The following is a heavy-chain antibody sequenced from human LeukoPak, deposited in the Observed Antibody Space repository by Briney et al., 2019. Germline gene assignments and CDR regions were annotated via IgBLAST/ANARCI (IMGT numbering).Heavy chain of an antibody. CDR3: ARKGDAFDI. J-gene: IGHJ3*02. CDR2: ISYDGSNK. V-gene: IGHV3-30*01. Sequence: GRSLRLSCAASGFTFSSYAMHWVRQAPGKGLEWVAVISYDGSNKYYADSVKGRFTISRDNSKNTLYLQMNSLRAEDTAVYYCARKGDAFDIWGQGTMVTVSS. CDR1: GFTFSSYA.